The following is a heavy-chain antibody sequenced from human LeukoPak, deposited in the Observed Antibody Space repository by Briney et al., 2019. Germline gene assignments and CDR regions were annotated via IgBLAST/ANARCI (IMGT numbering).Heavy chain of an antibody. D-gene: IGHD3-22*01. V-gene: IGHV3-30*02. Sequence: PGGSLRLSCAASGFTFNRYGMHWVRQAPGKGLEWVAYIGHDGSNKYYADSVKGRFAISRDSSKNTLYLQMNSLRAEDTAVYHCARDVRIVYYDRSPDYWGQGTLVTVSS. J-gene: IGHJ4*02. CDR1: GFTFNRYG. CDR2: IGHDGSNK. CDR3: ARDVRIVYYDRSPDY.